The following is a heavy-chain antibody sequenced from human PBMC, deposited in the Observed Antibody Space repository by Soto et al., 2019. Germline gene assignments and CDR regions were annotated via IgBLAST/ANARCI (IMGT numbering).Heavy chain of an antibody. CDR1: GFTFYTYA. Sequence: GGSLRLSCAASGFTFYTYAMSWVRQAPGKGLEWVSAISGTTGSTYYADSVQGRFTISRDNSRNMVYLHMSSLRAEDTAIFYCARGHYSMDVWGQGTTVTVSS. V-gene: IGHV3-23*01. CDR3: ARGHYSMDV. J-gene: IGHJ6*02. CDR2: ISGTTGST.